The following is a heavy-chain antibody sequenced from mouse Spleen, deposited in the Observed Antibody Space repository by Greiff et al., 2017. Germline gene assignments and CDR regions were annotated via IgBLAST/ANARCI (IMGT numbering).Heavy chain of an antibody. J-gene: IGHJ3*01. CDR2: IYPGSGST. V-gene: IGHV1-55*01. CDR3: AKKDYSYHSYDGIAWFAY. Sequence: VQLQQSGAELVKPGASVKMSCKASGYTFTSYWITWVKQRPGQGLEWIGDIYPGSGSTNYNEKFKSKATLTVDTSSSTAYMQLSSLTSEDSAVYYCAKKDYSYHSYDGIAWFAYWGQGTLVTVSA. CDR1: GYTFTSYW. D-gene: IGHD2-12*01.